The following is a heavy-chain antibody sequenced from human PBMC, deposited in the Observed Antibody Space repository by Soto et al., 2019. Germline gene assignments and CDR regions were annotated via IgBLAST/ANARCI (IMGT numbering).Heavy chain of an antibody. CDR3: ARGAGYCSGGSCFPDY. V-gene: IGHV1-2*04. Sequence: VPVNLLCKAAGYTFTGYYMHWLRQSPIQGLEWMGWINPNSGGTNYAQKFQGWVTMTRDTSISTAYMELSRLRSDDTAVYYCARGAGYCSGGSCFPDYWGQGTLVTVSS. D-gene: IGHD2-15*01. CDR1: GYTFTGYY. J-gene: IGHJ4*02. CDR2: INPNSGGT.